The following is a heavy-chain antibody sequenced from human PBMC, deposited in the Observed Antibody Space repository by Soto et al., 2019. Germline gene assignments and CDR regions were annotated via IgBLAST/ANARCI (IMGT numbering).Heavy chain of an antibody. Sequence: PSETMSLTCSVAGDSMRNHDWSWIRQPTGSRLEWLGHIFYSGDTSSYNPSLKSRVSMSVDTSKNQFSLKLRSVSADDTAVYFCARVSYFRGFDWLFAFDSWGQGALVTVSS. V-gene: IGHV4-59*11. CDR2: IFYSGDT. D-gene: IGHD3-9*01. J-gene: IGHJ4*02. CDR1: GDSMRNHD. CDR3: ARVSYFRGFDWLFAFDS.